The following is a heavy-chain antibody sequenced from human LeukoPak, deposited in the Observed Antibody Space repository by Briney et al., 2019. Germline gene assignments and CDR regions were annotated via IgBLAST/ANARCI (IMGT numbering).Heavy chain of an antibody. CDR1: GFTFSSYA. Sequence: PGGSLRLSCAASGFTFSSYAMNWVRQAPGKGLEWVAVISYDGSNKYYADSVKGRFTISRDNSKNTLYLQMNSLRAEDTAVYYCARDQGGGTKAEYFQHWGQGTLVTVSS. CDR3: ARDQGGGTKAEYFQH. CDR2: ISYDGSNK. D-gene: IGHD2-2*01. V-gene: IGHV3-30-3*01. J-gene: IGHJ1*01.